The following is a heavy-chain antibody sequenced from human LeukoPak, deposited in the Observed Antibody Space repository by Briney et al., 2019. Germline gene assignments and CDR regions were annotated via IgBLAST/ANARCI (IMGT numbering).Heavy chain of an antibody. Sequence: SETLSLTCAVYGGSSSGYYWSWIRQPPGKGLEWIGEINHSGSTNYNPSLKSRVTISVDTSKNQFSLKLSSVTAADTAVYYCARGLHIAVAGNWFDPWGQGTLVTVSS. V-gene: IGHV4-34*01. J-gene: IGHJ5*02. CDR3: ARGLHIAVAGNWFDP. D-gene: IGHD6-19*01. CDR1: GGSSSGYY. CDR2: INHSGST.